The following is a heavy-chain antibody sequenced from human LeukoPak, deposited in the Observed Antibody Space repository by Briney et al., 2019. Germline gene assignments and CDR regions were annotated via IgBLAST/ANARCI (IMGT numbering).Heavy chain of an antibody. CDR3: ARASGSYGDIDAFDI. Sequence: SETLSLTCTVSGGSISSSNYYWGWTRQPPGKGLERIGSIYYSGSTYYNPSLKSRVTISVDTSKNQFSLKLSSVTAADTAVYYCARASGSYGDIDAFDIWGQGTMVTVSS. CDR1: GGSISSSNYY. V-gene: IGHV4-39*01. J-gene: IGHJ3*02. D-gene: IGHD1-26*01. CDR2: IYYSGST.